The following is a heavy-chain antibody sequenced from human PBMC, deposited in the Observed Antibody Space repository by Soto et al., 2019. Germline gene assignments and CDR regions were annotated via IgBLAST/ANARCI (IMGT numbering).Heavy chain of an antibody. CDR2: IHYSGST. CDR1: GGSISSTSSY. V-gene: IGHV4-39*07. CDR3: VRLADY. Sequence: SETLSLTCTVSGGSISSTSSYWGWIRQPPGKGLEWIVNIHYSGSTNYNSSLKSRVTISIDTSENQFSLELSSVTAADTAVYYCVRLADYWGQGTLVTVSS. J-gene: IGHJ4*02.